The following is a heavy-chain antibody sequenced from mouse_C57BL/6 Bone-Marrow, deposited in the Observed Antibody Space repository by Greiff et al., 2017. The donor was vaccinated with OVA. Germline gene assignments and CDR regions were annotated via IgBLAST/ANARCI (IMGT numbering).Heavy chain of an antibody. V-gene: IGHV5-2*01. Sequence: EVKLVESGGGLVQPGESLKLSCESNEYDFPSHDMSWVRKTPGQRLELVAAINSDGGSTYYTDTMKRRFIISRDNTKKTLYLQMSSLRSEDTALDYGARWLPDYAMDYWGQGTSVTVSS. CDR2: INSDGGST. J-gene: IGHJ4*01. CDR1: EYDFPSHD. CDR3: ARWLPDYAMDY. D-gene: IGHD2-2*01.